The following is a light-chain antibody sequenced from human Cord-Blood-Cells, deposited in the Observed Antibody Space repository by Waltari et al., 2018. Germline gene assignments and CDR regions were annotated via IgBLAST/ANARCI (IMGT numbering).Light chain of an antibody. J-gene: IGKJ1*01. CDR3: QQDYNLPPWT. CDR2: CAS. V-gene: IGKV3D-7*01. CDR1: QRVSSSY. Sequence: EIVITQSPATLSLSPGERATLPRRASQRVSSSYLSWYQQKPGQAPRLLIYCASTRATGIPARFSGSGSGTDFTLTISSLQPEDFAVYYCQQDYNLPPWTFGQGTKVEIK.